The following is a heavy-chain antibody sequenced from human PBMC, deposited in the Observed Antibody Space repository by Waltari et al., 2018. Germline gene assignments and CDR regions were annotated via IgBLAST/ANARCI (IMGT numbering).Heavy chain of an antibody. V-gene: IGHV3-30-3*01. J-gene: IGHJ3*02. CDR3: ARDSDFWSGYYDAFDI. CDR2: ISYDGSNK. Sequence: QVQLVESGGGVVQPGRSLRLSCAASGFTFSSSALHWVRQAPGKGLEWVAVISYDGSNKYYADTVKGRFTISRDNSKNTLYLQMNSLRAEDTAVYYCARDSDFWSGYYDAFDIWGQGTMVTVSS. D-gene: IGHD3-3*01. CDR1: GFTFSSSA.